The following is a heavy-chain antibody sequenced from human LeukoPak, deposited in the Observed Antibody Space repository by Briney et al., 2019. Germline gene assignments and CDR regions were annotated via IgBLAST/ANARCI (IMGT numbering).Heavy chain of an antibody. Sequence: SQTLSLTCDISGDSVSDNSATWNWIRQSPSRGLEWLGRTYYRSKWYYGYAVSVKSRITINPDTSKNQFSLQLNSVTPEDTAVYYCARSAAGTIDYWGQGTLVTVS. J-gene: IGHJ4*02. CDR2: TYYRSKWYY. D-gene: IGHD6-13*01. V-gene: IGHV6-1*01. CDR3: ARSAAGTIDY. CDR1: GDSVSDNSAT.